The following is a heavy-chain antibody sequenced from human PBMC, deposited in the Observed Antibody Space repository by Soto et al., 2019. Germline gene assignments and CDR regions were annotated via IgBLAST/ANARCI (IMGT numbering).Heavy chain of an antibody. CDR2: ISGSGGST. CDR1: GFTFSSYA. J-gene: IGHJ6*02. V-gene: IGHV3-23*01. D-gene: IGHD6-13*01. Sequence: LRLSCAASGFTFSSYAMSWVRQAPGKGLEWVSAISGSGGSTYYADSVKGRFTISRDNSKNTLYLQMNSLRAEDTAVYYRAKDSLGYSSSWTETYYYGKGVWGQWTTVTVAS. CDR3: AKDSLGYSSSWTETYYYGKGV.